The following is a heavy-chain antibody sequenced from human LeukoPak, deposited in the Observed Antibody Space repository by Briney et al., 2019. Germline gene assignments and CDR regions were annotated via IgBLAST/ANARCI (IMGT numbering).Heavy chain of an antibody. J-gene: IGHJ5*02. Sequence: SETLSLTCAVYGGSFSGYYWSWIRQPPGKGLEWIGEINHSGSTNYNPSLKSRVTISVDTSKNQFSLKLSSVTAADTAVYYCARGGLLLWIGDVPNWFDPWGQGTLVTVSS. CDR1: GGSFSGYY. CDR3: ARGGLLLWIGDVPNWFDP. V-gene: IGHV4-34*01. CDR2: INHSGST. D-gene: IGHD3-10*01.